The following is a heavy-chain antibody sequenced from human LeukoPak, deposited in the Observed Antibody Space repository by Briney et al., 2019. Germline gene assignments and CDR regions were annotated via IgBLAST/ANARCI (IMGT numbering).Heavy chain of an antibody. CDR1: GFTFDDYG. CDR3: AKDAYGGATFFYYMDV. V-gene: IGHV3-9*01. D-gene: IGHD2/OR15-2a*01. Sequence: GGSLRLSCAGSGFTFDDYGMHWVRQTQGKGLEWVSGISWNSGNIAYADFVGGRFTISRDNAKNSLSLQMNSLRDEDTAVYYCAKDAYGGATFFYYMDVWGKGTTVTVSS. CDR2: ISWNSGNI. J-gene: IGHJ6*03.